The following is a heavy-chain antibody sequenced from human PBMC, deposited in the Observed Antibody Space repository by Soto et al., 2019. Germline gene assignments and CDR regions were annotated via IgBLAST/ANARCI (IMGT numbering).Heavy chain of an antibody. Sequence: ASVKVSCKASGYTFTSYGISWVRQAPGQGLEWMGWISAYNGNTNYAQKLQGRVTMTTDTSTSTAYMELRSLRSDDTAVYYCARVVAVAGTVGYYYYGMDVWGQGTTVTVSS. CDR2: ISAYNGNT. CDR3: ARVVAVAGTVGYYYYGMDV. D-gene: IGHD6-19*01. J-gene: IGHJ6*02. V-gene: IGHV1-18*04. CDR1: GYTFTSYG.